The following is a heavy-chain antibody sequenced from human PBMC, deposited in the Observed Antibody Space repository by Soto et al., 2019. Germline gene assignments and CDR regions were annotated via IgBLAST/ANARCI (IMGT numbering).Heavy chain of an antibody. D-gene: IGHD2-15*01. J-gene: IGHJ6*03. CDR1: GGSISSYY. V-gene: IGHV4-59*01. Sequence: SETLSLTCTVSGGSISSYYWSWIRQPPGKGLEWIGYIYYSGSTNYNPSLKSRVTISVDTSKNQFSLKLSSVTAADTAVYYCAGAGYCSGGSCYSSYYYYYMDVWGTATTVTVSS. CDR3: AGAGYCSGGSCYSSYYYYYMDV. CDR2: IYYSGST.